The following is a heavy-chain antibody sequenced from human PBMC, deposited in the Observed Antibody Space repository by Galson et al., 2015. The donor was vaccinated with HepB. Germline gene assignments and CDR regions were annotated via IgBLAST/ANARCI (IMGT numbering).Heavy chain of an antibody. D-gene: IGHD3-3*01. Sequence: SLRLSCAASGFTFSSYGMHWVRQAPGKGLEWVAVIWFDGSNKYYADSVKGRFTISRDNSKNTLYLQMNSLRAEDTAVYYCARDRNDFWSGYYLFVYWGQGTLVTVSS. CDR2: IWFDGSNK. CDR3: ARDRNDFWSGYYLFVY. V-gene: IGHV3-33*01. CDR1: GFTFSSYG. J-gene: IGHJ4*02.